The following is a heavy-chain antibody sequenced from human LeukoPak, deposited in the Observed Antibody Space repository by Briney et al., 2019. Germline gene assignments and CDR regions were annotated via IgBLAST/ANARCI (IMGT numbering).Heavy chain of an antibody. V-gene: IGHV4-39*02. Sequence: SETLSLTCTVCGGSISSSSNYWGWIRQPPGKGLEWIAGIFYNGGTDYSPSLRSRLTISLDTSKNHFSLKVTSVTAADTAIYYCVRYTVGTMYDYWGQGTLVTVSS. CDR2: IFYNGGT. CDR3: VRYTVGTMYDY. CDR1: GGSISSSSNY. J-gene: IGHJ4*02. D-gene: IGHD1-7*01.